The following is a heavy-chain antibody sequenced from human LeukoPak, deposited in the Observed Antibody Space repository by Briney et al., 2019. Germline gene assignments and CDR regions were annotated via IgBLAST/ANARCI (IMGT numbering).Heavy chain of an antibody. V-gene: IGHV4-4*07. CDR2: IYTSGST. D-gene: IGHD6-25*01. CDR1: GGSISSYH. J-gene: IGHJ3*02. Sequence: SGTLSLTCTVSGGSISSYHWSWIRQPAGKGLEWIGSIYTSGSTNYNPSLKSRVTMSVDTSKNQFSLKLSSVTAADTAVYYCARDHAAFHGFDIWGQGTMVTVSS. CDR3: ARDHAAFHGFDI.